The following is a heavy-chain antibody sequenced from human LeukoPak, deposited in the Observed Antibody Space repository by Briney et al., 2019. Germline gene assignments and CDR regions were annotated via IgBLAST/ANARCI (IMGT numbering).Heavy chain of an antibody. CDR3: TRGTRNSGWYGEFDH. Sequence: GGSLRLSCAASGFTFDDYAMHWVRQIPGKGLEWVSSITWNSGYIGYADSAKGRFTISRDNAKNSLYLRMNSLRLDDTAFYYCTRGTRNSGWYGEFDHWGQGTLVTVSS. CDR2: ITWNSGYI. V-gene: IGHV3-9*01. D-gene: IGHD6-19*01. CDR1: GFTFDDYA. J-gene: IGHJ4*02.